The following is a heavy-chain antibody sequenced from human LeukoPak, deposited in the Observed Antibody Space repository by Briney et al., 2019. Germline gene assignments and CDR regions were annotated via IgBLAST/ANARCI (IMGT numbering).Heavy chain of an antibody. CDR3: ARDRSVVPAAIGPNATPNGCGMDV. V-gene: IGHV4-31*01. D-gene: IGHD2-2*01. Sequence: SQTLSLTCTVPGGSISSGGYFWRWTPRHPGKGLEWIGYNYYSRSTSYNPSLKRLVTISVDTSSSHFYLKLSSVAAADTGVYYCARDRSVVPAAIGPNATPNGCGMDVWGQGTTVTVSS. CDR1: GGSISSGGYF. J-gene: IGHJ6*02. CDR2: NYYSRST.